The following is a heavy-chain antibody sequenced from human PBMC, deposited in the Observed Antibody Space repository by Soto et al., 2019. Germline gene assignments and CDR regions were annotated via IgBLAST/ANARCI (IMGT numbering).Heavy chain of an antibody. D-gene: IGHD2-8*02. CDR3: ARDRRTVAYGMDL. J-gene: IGHJ6*02. Sequence: SETLSLTCAVSGGSISSGNWWSWVRQPPGKGLEWIGEIYHSGSTNYNPSLKSRVTISVDKSKNQFSLTLTSVTAADTAVYYCARDRRTVAYGMDLWGQGTTVTVSS. CDR1: GGSISSGNW. V-gene: IGHV4-4*02. CDR2: IYHSGST.